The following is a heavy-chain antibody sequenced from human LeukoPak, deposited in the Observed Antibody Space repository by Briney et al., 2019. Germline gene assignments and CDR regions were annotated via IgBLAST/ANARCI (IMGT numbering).Heavy chain of an antibody. CDR2: IYHSGST. CDR1: GYSISSGYY. V-gene: IGHV4-38-2*01. CDR3: AIGPGYSSGWYLY. Sequence: PSETLSLTCAVSGYSISSGYYWGWIRQPPGKGLEWIGSIYHSGSTHYNPSLKGRVTISVDTSKNQFSLKLSSVTATDTAVYYCAIGPGYSSGWYLYWGQGTLVTVSS. D-gene: IGHD6-19*01. J-gene: IGHJ4*02.